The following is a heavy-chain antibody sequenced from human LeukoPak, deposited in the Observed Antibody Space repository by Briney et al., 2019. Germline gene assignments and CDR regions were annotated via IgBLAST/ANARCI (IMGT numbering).Heavy chain of an antibody. CDR2: TSGTGGST. D-gene: IGHD3-10*01. CDR3: AKGGGYYASGSLAAFDN. CDR1: GFTFSSYA. V-gene: IGHV3-23*01. J-gene: IGHJ4*02. Sequence: GGSLRLSCAASGFTFSSYAMSWVRQAPGKGLEWVSGTSGTGGSTYYADSVEGRFTMSRDNSKNTLYLQMNSLRAEDTAVYYCAKGGGYYASGSLAAFDNWGQGTPVTASS.